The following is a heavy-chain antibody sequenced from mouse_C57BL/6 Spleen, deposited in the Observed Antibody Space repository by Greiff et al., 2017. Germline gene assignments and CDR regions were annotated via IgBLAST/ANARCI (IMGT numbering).Heavy chain of an antibody. Sequence: VQLQQPGAELVKPGASVKMSCKASGYTFTSYWITWVKQRPGQGLEWIGDIYPGSGSTNYNDKFKSKATLTVDTTSSTAYMQLSSLTSEDSAVYYCARPLYDGYNDAMDYWGQGTSGTVSS. V-gene: IGHV1-55*01. CDR3: ARPLYDGYNDAMDY. CDR1: GYTFTSYW. J-gene: IGHJ4*01. CDR2: IYPGSGST. D-gene: IGHD2-3*01.